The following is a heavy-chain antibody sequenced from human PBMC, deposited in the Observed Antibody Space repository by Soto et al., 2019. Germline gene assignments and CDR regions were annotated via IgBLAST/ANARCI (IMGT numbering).Heavy chain of an antibody. CDR3: ARDPGLVPAAIFYYYYYGMDV. V-gene: IGHV3-33*01. J-gene: IGHJ6*02. CDR2: IWYDGSNK. D-gene: IGHD2-2*02. Sequence: QVQLVESGGGVVQPGRSLRLSCAASGFTFSSYGMHWVRQAPGKGLEWVAVIWYDGSNKYYADSVKGRFTISRDNSKNTLYLQMNRLRAEDTAVYYCARDPGLVPAAIFYYYYYGMDVGGQGTTVTVSS. CDR1: GFTFSSYG.